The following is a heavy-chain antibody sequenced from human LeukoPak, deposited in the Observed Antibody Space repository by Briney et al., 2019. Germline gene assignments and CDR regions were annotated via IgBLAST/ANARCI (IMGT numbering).Heavy chain of an antibody. Sequence: ASVKVSCKTSGYAFTGLGLYIHWVRQAPGQGLEWMGWINPRSGGANYAQKFQGRVTMTRDTSISTAYMELSRLRSDDTAVYYCARETDGAVAGTGGWFDPWGQGTLVTVSS. CDR1: GYAFTGLGLY. D-gene: IGHD6-19*01. CDR3: ARETDGAVAGTGGWFDP. CDR2: INPRSGGA. J-gene: IGHJ5*02. V-gene: IGHV1-2*02.